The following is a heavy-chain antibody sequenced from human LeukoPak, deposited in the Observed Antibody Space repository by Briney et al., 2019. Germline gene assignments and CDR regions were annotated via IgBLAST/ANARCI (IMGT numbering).Heavy chain of an antibody. J-gene: IGHJ4*02. CDR3: ARGTGGYYANFDY. V-gene: IGHV4-38-2*01. D-gene: IGHD3-10*01. CDR2: IYHSGST. CDR1: GYSMSSGYY. Sequence: SETLSLTCAVSGYSMSSGYYWGWIRQPPGKGLEWVGSIYHSGSTYYNPSLKSRVTISVDTSKNQFSLRLSSVTAADTAVYHCARGTGGYYANFDYWGQGTLVTVSS.